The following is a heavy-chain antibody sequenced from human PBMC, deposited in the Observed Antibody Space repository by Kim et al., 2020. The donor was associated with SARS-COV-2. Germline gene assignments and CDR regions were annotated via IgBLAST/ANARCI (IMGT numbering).Heavy chain of an antibody. CDR1: GASISSHY. D-gene: IGHD3-22*01. J-gene: IGHJ4*02. V-gene: IGHV4-59*11. CDR2: IFYTGIT. CDR3: AAGRWGTYDNV. Sequence: SETLSLTCTISGASISSHYWTWIRQTPGKAPEWIGNIFYTGITDYNPYFKSRITISVDTSKNEFSLNLSDVTAADSAVYFCAAGRWGTYDNVWGQGTLVTVSS.